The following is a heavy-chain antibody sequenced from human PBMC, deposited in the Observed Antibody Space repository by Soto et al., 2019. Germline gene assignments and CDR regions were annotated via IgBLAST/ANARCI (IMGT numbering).Heavy chain of an antibody. Sequence: EVQLVESGGGLVKPGGSLRLSCAASGFTFSSYSMNWVRQAPGKGLEWVSSISSSSSYIYYADSVKGLFTISRDNAKNSLYLQMNSLIAEDTAVYYCAIVGHVDWLSPRYYYYMDVWGKGTTVTVSS. J-gene: IGHJ6*03. D-gene: IGHD3-9*01. V-gene: IGHV3-21*01. CDR1: GFTFSSYS. CDR3: AIVGHVDWLSPRYYYYMDV. CDR2: ISSSSSYI.